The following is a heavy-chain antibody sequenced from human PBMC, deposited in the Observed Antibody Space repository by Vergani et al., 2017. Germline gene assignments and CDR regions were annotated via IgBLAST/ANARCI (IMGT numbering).Heavy chain of an antibody. D-gene: IGHD2-2*01. Sequence: EVDLVESGGGLAQPGGSLRLSCAASGFTFRNYAMTWVRQVPGKGLEWVSGISGSGGNTYYANSVKGRFTISRDNSKNTLYLQMNSLRADDTAVYYCAKGVYCSSTSCYEGRGYYYGMGVWGQGTTVTFSS. V-gene: IGHV3-23*04. CDR1: GFTFRNYA. CDR3: AKGVYCSSTSCYEGRGYYYGMGV. CDR2: ISGSGGNT. J-gene: IGHJ6*02.